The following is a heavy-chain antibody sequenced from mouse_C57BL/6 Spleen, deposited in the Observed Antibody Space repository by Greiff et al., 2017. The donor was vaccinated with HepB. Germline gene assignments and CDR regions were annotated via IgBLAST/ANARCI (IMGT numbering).Heavy chain of an antibody. CDR3: ARRGDYRNYGDYFDY. CDR1: GFTFSDYY. CDR2: INSDGSST. V-gene: IGHV5-16*01. Sequence: DVMLVESEGGLVQPGSSMKLSCTASGFTFSDYYMAWVRQVPEKGLEWVANINSDGSSTYYLDSLKSRFIISIDKAKNILYLQMSSLKSEDPATYYCARRGDYRNYGDYFDYWGQGTTLTVSS. D-gene: IGHD2-5*01. J-gene: IGHJ2*01.